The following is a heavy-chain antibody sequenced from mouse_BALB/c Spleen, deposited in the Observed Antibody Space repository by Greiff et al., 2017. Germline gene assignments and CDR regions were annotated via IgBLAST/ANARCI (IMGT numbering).Heavy chain of an antibody. CDR2: ISSGGGST. J-gene: IGHJ3*01. CDR3: ARQGYDVAWFAY. V-gene: IGHV5-12-1*01. D-gene: IGHD2-14*01. CDR1: GFAFSSYD. Sequence: EVKLMESGGGLVKPGGSLKLSCAASGFAFSSYDMSWVRQTPEKRLEWVAYISSGGGSTYYPDTVKGRFTISRDNAKNTLYLQMSSLKSEDTAMYYCARQGYDVAWFAYWGQGTLVTVSA.